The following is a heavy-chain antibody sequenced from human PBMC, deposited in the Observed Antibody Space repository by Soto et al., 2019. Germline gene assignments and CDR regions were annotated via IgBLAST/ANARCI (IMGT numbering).Heavy chain of an antibody. Sequence: PGESLKISCNGSGYSFSNWWIAWVRQMPGKGLEYMGIIYPSDSQTRYSPSFQGQVTISADKSISTAYLQWSSLKASDTAIYYCARHGFYGDYSSNYFDPWGQGTLAPVYS. CDR3: ARHGFYGDYSSNYFDP. CDR2: IYPSDSQT. J-gene: IGHJ5*02. CDR1: GYSFSNWW. D-gene: IGHD4-17*01. V-gene: IGHV5-51*01.